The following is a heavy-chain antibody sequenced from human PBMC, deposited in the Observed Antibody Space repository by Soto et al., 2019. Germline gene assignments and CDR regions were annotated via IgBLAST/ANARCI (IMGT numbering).Heavy chain of an antibody. CDR3: AAAQIAAPYYHGMDV. CDR2: IVVGSGNT. CDR1: LFPFPIPA. Sequence: AVQVSCKASLFPFPIPAVHWVRQARGQRLEWIGWIVVGSGNTNYAQKFQERVTITRDMSTSTAYMELSSLRSEDTAVYYCAAAQIAAPYYHGMDVWGQGTTVPVSS. D-gene: IGHD6-6*01. V-gene: IGHV1-58*01. J-gene: IGHJ6*02.